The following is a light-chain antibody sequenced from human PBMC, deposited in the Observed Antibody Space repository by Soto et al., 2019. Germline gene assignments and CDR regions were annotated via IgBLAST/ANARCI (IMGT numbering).Light chain of an antibody. Sequence: EIVLTQYPGPLHSSPGERATLSCRATQTISTNYLAWYRQKPGQAPKLLIDGPSTRTTGIPDGFSGSGSGTDFAITISRLEPEDHAVYYCELYGSSYETFGQGTKVEF. CDR3: ELYGSSYET. J-gene: IGKJ1*01. V-gene: IGKV3-20*01. CDR2: GPS. CDR1: QTISTNY.